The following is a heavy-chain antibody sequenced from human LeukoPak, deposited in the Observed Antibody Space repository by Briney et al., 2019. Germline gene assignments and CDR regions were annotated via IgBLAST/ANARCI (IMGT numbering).Heavy chain of an antibody. J-gene: IGHJ3*02. D-gene: IGHD3-3*01. V-gene: IGHV3-7*01. CDR1: GFFFSKYW. Sequence: GGSLRLFCAASGFFFSKYWMSWVRQAQGKGLEWVANINLDGNGRFYVDSVKGRFTISRDNNKKSVYLQMNSLRDEDTAVYYCARDTDDFQGLDIWGQGTRVTVSS. CDR2: INLDGNGR. CDR3: ARDTDDFQGLDI.